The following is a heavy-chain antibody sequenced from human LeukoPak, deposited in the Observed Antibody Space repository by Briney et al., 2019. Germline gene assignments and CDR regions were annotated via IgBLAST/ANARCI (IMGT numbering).Heavy chain of an antibody. V-gene: IGHV4-31*03. CDR3: ARFHTSGYYRHFDF. Sequence: SETLSLTCTVSGGSISTGGYYWSWIRQHPGKGLEWIAYIYYSGCTYSNPSLKSRVTISVDTSNNQSSLKLSSVTAADTAVYYCARFHTSGYYRHFDFWGQGTLVTVSS. D-gene: IGHD3-22*01. CDR1: GGSISTGGYY. J-gene: IGHJ4*02. CDR2: IYYSGCT.